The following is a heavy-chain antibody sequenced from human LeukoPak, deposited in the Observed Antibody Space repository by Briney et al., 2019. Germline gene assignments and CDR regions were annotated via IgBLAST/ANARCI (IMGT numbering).Heavy chain of an antibody. J-gene: IGHJ4*02. V-gene: IGHV3-30*02. CDR3: AKDREIAVSGTCDY. CDR2: VHYDGSNK. Sequence: GGSLRLSCAASGFTFSSYGIHWVRQAPGKGPEWVAFVHYDGSNKYYADSVKGRFTVSRDNSKNTVYLEMNSLNSEDAAVYYCAKDREIAVSGTCDYWGQGTLVTVSS. CDR1: GFTFSSYG. D-gene: IGHD6-19*01.